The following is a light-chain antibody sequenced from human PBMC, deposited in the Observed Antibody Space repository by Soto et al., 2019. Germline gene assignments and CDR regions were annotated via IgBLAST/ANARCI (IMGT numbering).Light chain of an antibody. Sequence: QSVLTQPASVSGSPGQSITFSCTGTSSDVGGHNYVSWYQQHPGRAPKLMIYEVSNRPSGVSNRFSGSKSGNTASLTISGLQPEDEADYYCSSYTSSSTYVFGTGTKVTVL. J-gene: IGLJ1*01. V-gene: IGLV2-14*01. CDR2: EVS. CDR3: SSYTSSSTYV. CDR1: SSDVGGHNY.